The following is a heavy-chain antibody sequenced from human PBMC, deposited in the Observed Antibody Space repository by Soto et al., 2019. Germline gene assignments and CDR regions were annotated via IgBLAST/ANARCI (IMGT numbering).Heavy chain of an antibody. J-gene: IGHJ6*02. CDR1: GGTFSSYA. CDR2: IIPIFGTA. D-gene: IGHD1-1*01. V-gene: IGHV1-69*13. CDR3: ARDRWNKLHRNHPSYYYGMDV. Sequence: ASVKVSCKASGGTFSSYAISWVRQAPGQGLEWMGGIIPIFGTANYAQKFQGRVTITADESTSTAYMELSRLRSEETAVYYCARDRWNKLHRNHPSYYYGMDVWGQGTTVTVSS.